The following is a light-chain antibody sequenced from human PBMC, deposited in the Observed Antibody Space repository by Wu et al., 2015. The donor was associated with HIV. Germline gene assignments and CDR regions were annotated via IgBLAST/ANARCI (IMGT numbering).Light chain of an antibody. J-gene: IGKJ2*03. CDR2: AAS. CDR3: QQYNNWPPLYS. CDR1: QGISNF. V-gene: IGKV1-27*01. Sequence: DIQMTQSPSSLSASVGDRVTITCRASQGISNFLAWYQQKPGKPPKVLIYAASTLQSGVPSRFSGSGSGTEFTLTISGLQSEDFAVYYCQQYNNWPPLYSFGQGTKLEIK.